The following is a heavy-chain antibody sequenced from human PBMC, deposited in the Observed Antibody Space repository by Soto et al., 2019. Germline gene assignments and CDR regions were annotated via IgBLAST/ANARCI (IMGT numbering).Heavy chain of an antibody. D-gene: IGHD6-19*01. V-gene: IGHV1-18*01. CDR3: ARDGEWLVNYYYYGMDV. CDR1: GYTFTSYG. CDR2: ISAYNGNT. J-gene: IGHJ6*02. Sequence: QVQLVQSGAEVKKPGASVKVSCKASGYTFTSYGISWVRQAPGQGLEWMGWISAYNGNTNYAQKLQGRVTMTTDTATSTADMELRSLRSDDTAVYYCARDGEWLVNYYYYGMDVWGQGTTVTVSS.